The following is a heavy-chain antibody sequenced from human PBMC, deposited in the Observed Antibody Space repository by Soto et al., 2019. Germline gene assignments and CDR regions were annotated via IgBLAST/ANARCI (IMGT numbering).Heavy chain of an antibody. CDR1: GGTFRSYS. CDR3: ARPSRGGYSSNPHYYYALDV. V-gene: IGHV1-69*13. D-gene: IGHD3-10*01. CDR2: IIPIFDIT. Sequence: GASVKVSCKASGGTFRSYSISWVRQAPGQGLEWMGGIIPIFDITNYAQKFQGRVTITADESTSTAYMELSSLGSDDTAVYYCARPSRGGYSSNPHYYYALDVWGQGTTVTVSS. J-gene: IGHJ6*02.